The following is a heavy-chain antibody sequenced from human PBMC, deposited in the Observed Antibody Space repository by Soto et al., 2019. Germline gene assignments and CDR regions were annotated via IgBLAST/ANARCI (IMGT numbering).Heavy chain of an antibody. V-gene: IGHV3-49*03. J-gene: IGHJ4*02. D-gene: IGHD6-19*01. CDR2: IKSKAFGGTP. Sequence: PGGSLRLSCSASGFTLGGYPMNWFRQAPGKGLEWVGFIKSKAFGGTPEYAASVKGRFTISRDDSMSIAYLQMNSLKTDDTAVHYRTTDHSRSGSSSRRFHSSGQKRPVSVS. CDR1: GFTLGGYP. CDR3: TTDHSRSGSSSRRFHS.